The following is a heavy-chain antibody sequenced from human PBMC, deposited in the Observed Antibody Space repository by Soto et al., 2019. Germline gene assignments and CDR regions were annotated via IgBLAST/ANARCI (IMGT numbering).Heavy chain of an antibody. J-gene: IGHJ6*02. V-gene: IGHV3-30*18. D-gene: IGHD3-10*01. CDR1: GFTFSDFG. CDR2: ISEDAETD. CDR3: AKAPFRRPYYFYGMDV. Sequence: GGSLRLSCVASGFTFSDFGMHWVRQVPGKGLEWLAVISEDAETDFHADSVKGRFTVSRDNFKGTLYLQMNSLTKDDSAVYFCAKAPFRRPYYFYGMDVWGQGTTVTVSS.